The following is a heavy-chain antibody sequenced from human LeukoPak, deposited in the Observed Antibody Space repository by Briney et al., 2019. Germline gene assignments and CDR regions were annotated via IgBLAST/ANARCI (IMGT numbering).Heavy chain of an antibody. CDR3: AKDLGDYGIVGDYYYYGMDV. J-gene: IGHJ6*02. V-gene: IGHV3-23*01. D-gene: IGHD4-17*01. CDR1: GFTFRSYA. Sequence: GGSLRLSCAASGFTFRSYAMSWVRQAPGKGLEWVSTISGSGHSSYYADSVKGRFTISRDNSKYTLYLQVNSLRAEDAAIYYCAKDLGDYGIVGDYYYYGMDVWGQGTTVTVSS. CDR2: ISGSGHSS.